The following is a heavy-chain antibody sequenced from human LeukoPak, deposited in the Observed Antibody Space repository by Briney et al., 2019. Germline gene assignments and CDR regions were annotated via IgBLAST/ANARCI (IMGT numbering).Heavy chain of an antibody. CDR3: ARRGYSYAPFDY. D-gene: IGHD5-18*01. V-gene: IGHV1-69*01. Sequence: SVKVSCKASGGTFSSYAINWVRQAPGQGLEWMGGIIPIFGTANYAQKFQGRVTITADESTSTAYMELSSLRSEDTAVYYCARRGYSYAPFDYWGQGTLVTVSS. CDR1: GGTFSSYA. J-gene: IGHJ4*02. CDR2: IIPIFGTA.